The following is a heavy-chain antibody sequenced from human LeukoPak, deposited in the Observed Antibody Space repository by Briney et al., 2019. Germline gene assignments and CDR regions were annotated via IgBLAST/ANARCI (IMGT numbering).Heavy chain of an antibody. Sequence: GGSLRLSCAVSGFTVSSNYMSWVRQAPGKGLEWVSYISSSGSTIYYADSVKGRFTISRDNAKNSLYLQMNSLRAEDTALYYCAKDIRRGSSWYGYYFDYWGQGTLVTVSS. V-gene: IGHV3-11*01. J-gene: IGHJ4*02. CDR2: ISSSGSTI. D-gene: IGHD6-13*01. CDR1: GFTVSSNY. CDR3: AKDIRRGSSWYGYYFDY.